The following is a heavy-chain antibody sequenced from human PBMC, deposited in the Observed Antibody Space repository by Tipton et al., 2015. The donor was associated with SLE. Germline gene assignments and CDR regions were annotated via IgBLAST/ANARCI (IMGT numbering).Heavy chain of an antibody. CDR1: GFTFSSYE. J-gene: IGHJ3*02. Sequence: SLRLSCAASGFTFSSYEMNWVRQAPGKGLEWVSYISSSGSTIYYADSVKGRFTISRDNAKNSPYLQMNSLRAEDTAVYYCARSTFAPGAFDIWGQGTMVTVSS. D-gene: IGHD5/OR15-5a*01. V-gene: IGHV3-48*03. CDR2: ISSSGSTI. CDR3: ARSTFAPGAFDI.